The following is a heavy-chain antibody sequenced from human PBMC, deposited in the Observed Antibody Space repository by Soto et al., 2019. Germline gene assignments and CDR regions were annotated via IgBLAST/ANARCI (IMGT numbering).Heavy chain of an antibody. CDR3: ARLAYWFDP. CDR2: IIPILGIA. Sequence: QVQLVQSGAEVKKPGSSVKVSCKASGGTFSSHTISWVRQAPGQGLEWMGRIIPILGIANYAQKFQGRVTITADKTTGTAYMELSSLRSEDTAVYYCARLAYWFDPWGQGTLVTVSS. V-gene: IGHV1-69*02. CDR1: GGTFSSHT. J-gene: IGHJ5*02.